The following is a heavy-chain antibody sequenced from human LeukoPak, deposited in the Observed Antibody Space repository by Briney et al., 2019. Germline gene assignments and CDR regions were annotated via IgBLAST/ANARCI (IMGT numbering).Heavy chain of an antibody. CDR3: ARDLDFWSGYPSFDY. J-gene: IGHJ4*02. CDR1: GFTFSSYW. Sequence: GGSLRLFCAASGFTFSSYWMSWVRQAPGKGLEWVANIKQDGSEKYYVDSVKGRFTISRDNAKNSLYLQMNSLRAEDTAVYYCARDLDFWSGYPSFDYWGQGTLVTVSS. CDR2: IKQDGSEK. V-gene: IGHV3-7*01. D-gene: IGHD3-3*01.